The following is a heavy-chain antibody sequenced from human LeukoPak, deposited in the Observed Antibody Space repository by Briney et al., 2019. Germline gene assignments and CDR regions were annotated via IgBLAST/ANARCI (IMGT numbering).Heavy chain of an antibody. CDR2: IYSGGST. D-gene: IGHD5-18*01. J-gene: IGHJ6*03. V-gene: IGHV3-66*02. CDR1: GFTDSSNY. CDR3: ARGGGYSYGPNYYYYMDV. Sequence: GGSLRLFCAACGFTDSSNYMSWVRQALGKGWEGVTVIYSGGSTYYAESVKGRFTISRDNSKNTLYLQMNSLRAEDTAVYYCARGGGYSYGPNYYYYMDVWGKGTTVTVSS.